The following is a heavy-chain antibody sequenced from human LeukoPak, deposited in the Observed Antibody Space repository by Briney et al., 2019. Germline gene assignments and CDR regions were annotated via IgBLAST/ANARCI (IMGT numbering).Heavy chain of an antibody. J-gene: IGHJ4*02. D-gene: IGHD4-17*01. CDR3: ARTGSTVTMLYPFDH. Sequence: SETLSLTCTVSGGSIRSYYWSWIRQPPGKGLEWIGYIYYSGSTNYNPSLKGRVSISVDTSKNQFSLKLSSVTAADTAVYYCARTGSTVTMLYPFDHWGQGTLVTVSS. V-gene: IGHV4-59*01. CDR1: GGSIRSYY. CDR2: IYYSGST.